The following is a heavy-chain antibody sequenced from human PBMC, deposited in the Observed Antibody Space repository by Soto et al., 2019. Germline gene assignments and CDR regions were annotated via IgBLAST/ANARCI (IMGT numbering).Heavy chain of an antibody. V-gene: IGHV1-69*13. CDR1: GGTFSSYA. J-gene: IGHJ5*02. CDR3: ARVLIPEGGYSGSRGWFDP. Sequence: SVKVSCKASGGTFSSYAISWVRQAPGQGLEWMGGIIPIFGTANYAQKFQGRVTITADESTSTAYMELRSLRSEDTAVYYCARVLIPEGGYSGSRGWFDPWGQGTLVTVSS. CDR2: IIPIFGTA. D-gene: IGHD1-26*01.